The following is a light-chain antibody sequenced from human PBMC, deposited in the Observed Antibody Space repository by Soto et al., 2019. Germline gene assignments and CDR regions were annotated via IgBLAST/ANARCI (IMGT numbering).Light chain of an antibody. J-gene: IGKJ1*01. CDR2: DAS. CDR1: QTITPW. Sequence: DIRVTQSPPTLSASVGDRVTITCRASQTITPWMAWYQQKPGKAPKLLVYDASTLQSGVATRFSGSGSGTGITLTLKSSRAEADDTEFCQRYNNIKTPWTFGQGTKVDIK. CDR3: QRYNNIKTPWT. V-gene: IGKV1-5*01.